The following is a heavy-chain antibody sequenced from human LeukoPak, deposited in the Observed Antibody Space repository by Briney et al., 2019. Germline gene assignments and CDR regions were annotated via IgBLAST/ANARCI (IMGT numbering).Heavy chain of an antibody. CDR1: GFTFSSYG. V-gene: IGHV3-30*18. J-gene: IGHJ6*02. CDR3: AKGRETMHYSMDV. CDR2: ISYDGSNK. D-gene: IGHD4/OR15-4a*01. Sequence: PGRSLRLSCAASGFTFSSYGMHWVRQAPGKGLEWVAVISYDGSNKYYADSVKGRFTISRDNSKNTLYLQMNSLRAEDTAVYYCAKGRETMHYSMDVWGQGTTVTVSS.